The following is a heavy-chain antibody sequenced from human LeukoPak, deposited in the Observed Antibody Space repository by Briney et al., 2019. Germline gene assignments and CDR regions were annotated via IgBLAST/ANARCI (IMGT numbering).Heavy chain of an antibody. V-gene: IGHV4-59*01. CDR1: GGSISSYY. J-gene: IGHJ4*02. CDR3: ARGGSYSADFDY. Sequence: SETLSLTCTVSGGSISSYYWSWIRQPPGKGLEWIGYIYYSGSTNYNPSLKSRVTISVDTSKNQFSLKLSSVTAADTAVYYCARGGSYSADFDYWGQGALVTVSS. CDR2: IYYSGST. D-gene: IGHD2-21*01.